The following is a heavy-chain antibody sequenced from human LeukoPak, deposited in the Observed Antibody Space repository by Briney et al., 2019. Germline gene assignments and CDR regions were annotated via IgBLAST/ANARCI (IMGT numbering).Heavy chain of an antibody. CDR3: ARKVRGSVTVSVKDAFDI. CDR2: IKQDGSEK. CDR1: GFTFSSYW. Sequence: PGGSLRLSCAASGFTFSSYWMSWVRQAPGKGLEWVANIKQDGSEKYYVDSVKGRFTISRDNAKNSLYLQMNSLRAEDTAVYYCARKVRGSVTVSVKDAFDIWGQGTMVTVSS. D-gene: IGHD2-21*02. J-gene: IGHJ3*02. V-gene: IGHV3-7*01.